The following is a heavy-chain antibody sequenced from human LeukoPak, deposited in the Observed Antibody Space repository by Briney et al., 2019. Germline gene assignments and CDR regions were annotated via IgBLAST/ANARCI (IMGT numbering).Heavy chain of an antibody. CDR1: GFTFSSYA. Sequence: GGSLRLSCAASGFTFSSYAMNWVRQAPGKGLEWVSGISGSGRGGGTYYAASVKGRFTISRDNAKNTLNLQMNSLRAEDTAVYYCARDLDQYYDTSDNWFDPWGQGTLVTVSS. V-gene: IGHV3-23*01. D-gene: IGHD3-22*01. J-gene: IGHJ5*02. CDR2: ISGSGRGGGT. CDR3: ARDLDQYYDTSDNWFDP.